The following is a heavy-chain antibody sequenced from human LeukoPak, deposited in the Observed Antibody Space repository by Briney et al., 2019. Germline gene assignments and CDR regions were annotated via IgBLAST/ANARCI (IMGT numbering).Heavy chain of an antibody. V-gene: IGHV4-34*01. CDR1: GGSFSGYY. Sequence: SETLSLTCAVYGGSFSGYYWSWIRQPPGKGLEWIGEINHSGSTNYNPSLKSRVTMSIDTSKNQFSLKLTSVTAADTAVYYCARKGGDDAFDFWGQGTMATVSS. J-gene: IGHJ3*01. CDR3: ARKGGDDAFDF. CDR2: INHSGST. D-gene: IGHD7-27*01.